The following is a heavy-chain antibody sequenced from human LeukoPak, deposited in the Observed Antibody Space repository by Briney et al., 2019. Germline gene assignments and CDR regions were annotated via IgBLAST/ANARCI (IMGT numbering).Heavy chain of an antibody. D-gene: IGHD2-2*01. CDR1: GYTFTSYD. V-gene: IGHV1-8*01. CDR3: ARVFEGYCSSTSCQEFDY. Sequence: GASVKVSCTASGYTFTSYDINWVRQATGQGLEWMGWMNPNSGNTGYAQKFQGRVTMTRNTSISTAYIEMSSLISEDTAVYYCARVFEGYCSSTSCQEFDYWGQGTLVTVSS. J-gene: IGHJ4*02. CDR2: MNPNSGNT.